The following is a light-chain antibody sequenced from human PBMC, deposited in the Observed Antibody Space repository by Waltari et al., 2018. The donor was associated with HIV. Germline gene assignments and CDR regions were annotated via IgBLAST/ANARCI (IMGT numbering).Light chain of an antibody. V-gene: IGLV3-9*01. CDR1: NIGSKS. CDR2: RDK. Sequence: SYEVTQPLSVSVALGQTARITCRANNIGSKSVHWYQQQPGQAPVLVIYRDKNRPSGVPERFSGSNSVNTATLTISGAQAEDEADYYCHVWDSSNAEDVCGTGTKVSVL. J-gene: IGLJ1*01. CDR3: HVWDSSNAEDV.